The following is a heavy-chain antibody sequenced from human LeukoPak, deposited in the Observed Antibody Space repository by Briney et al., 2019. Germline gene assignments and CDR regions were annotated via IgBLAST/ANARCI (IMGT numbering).Heavy chain of an antibody. CDR3: AKEKFIANPHVLLWFEN. CDR1: GFTFSSYA. Sequence: GGSLRLSCAASGFTFSSYAMSWVRQAPGKGLEWVSAISGSGGSTYYADSVKGRFTISRDNSKNTLYLQMNSLRAEDTAVYYSAKEKFIANPHVLLWFENWGQGTLVTVSS. V-gene: IGHV3-23*01. CDR2: ISGSGGST. J-gene: IGHJ5*02. D-gene: IGHD3-10*01.